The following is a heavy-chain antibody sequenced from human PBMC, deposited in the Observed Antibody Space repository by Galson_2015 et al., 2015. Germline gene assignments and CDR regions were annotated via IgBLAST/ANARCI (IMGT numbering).Heavy chain of an antibody. V-gene: IGHV1-58*01. CDR1: GFTFTNSA. CDR3: AAVPYFDFWSSFSSPDY. CDR2: IVVGSGNT. D-gene: IGHD3-3*01. Sequence: SVKVSCKASGFTFTNSAVQWVRQSRGQRLEWIGWIVVGSGNTNYAQKFQERVTITRDMSTSTAYMELSSLRSEDTAVYYCAAVPYFDFWSSFSSPDYWGQGTLVTVSS. J-gene: IGHJ4*02.